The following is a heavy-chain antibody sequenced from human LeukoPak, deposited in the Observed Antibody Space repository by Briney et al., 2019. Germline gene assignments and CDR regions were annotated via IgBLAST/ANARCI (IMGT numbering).Heavy chain of an antibody. D-gene: IGHD6-25*01. V-gene: IGHV4-59*08. CDR2: IYYSGST. CDR3: ARHGSGWYFDY. Sequence: SETLSLTCTVSGGSISSYYWSWIRQPPGKGLEWIGYIYYSGSTNYNPSLKSRVTISVDTSKNQFSLKLSSVTAADTAVYYCARHGSGWYFDYWGQGTLVTVSS. J-gene: IGHJ4*02. CDR1: GGSISSYY.